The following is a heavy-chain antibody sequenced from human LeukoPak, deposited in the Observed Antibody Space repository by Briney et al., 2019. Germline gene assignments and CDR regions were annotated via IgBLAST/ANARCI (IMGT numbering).Heavy chain of an antibody. CDR2: IYYSGST. J-gene: IGHJ4*02. D-gene: IGHD6-13*01. V-gene: IGHV4-59*01. CDR3: ARAPSSIAAAPIDY. Sequence: SETLSLTCTVSGGSISSYYWSWIRQPPGKGLEWIGYIYYSGSTNYNPSLKSRVTISVDTSKNQFSLKLSSVTAADTAVYYCARAPSSIAAAPIDYWGQGTLVSVSS. CDR1: GGSISSYY.